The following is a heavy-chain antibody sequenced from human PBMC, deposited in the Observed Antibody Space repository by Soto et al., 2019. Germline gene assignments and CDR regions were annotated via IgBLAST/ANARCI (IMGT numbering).Heavy chain of an antibody. CDR1: GFTFSSYG. CDR3: AKNTMVRGVKNYYYGMDV. CDR2: ISYDGSNK. Sequence: VGSLRLSCAASGFTFSSYGMHWVRQAPGKGLEWVAVISYDGSNKYYADSVKGRFTISRDNSKNTLYLQMNSLRAEDTAVYYCAKNTMVRGVKNYYYGMDVWGQGTTVTVSS. D-gene: IGHD3-10*01. J-gene: IGHJ6*02. V-gene: IGHV3-30*18.